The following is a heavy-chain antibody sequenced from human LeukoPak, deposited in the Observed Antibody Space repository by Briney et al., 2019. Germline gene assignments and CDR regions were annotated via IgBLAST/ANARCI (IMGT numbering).Heavy chain of an antibody. V-gene: IGHV3-11*01. J-gene: IGHJ4*02. CDR3: ARVGSIAAAGTPDY. D-gene: IGHD6-13*01. CDR1: GFTFSDYY. CDR2: ISSSGSTI. Sequence: GGSLRLSCAASGFTFSDYYMSWIRQAPGKGLEWVSYISSSGSTIYYADSVKGRFTISRDNAENSLYLQVNSLRAEDTAVYYCARVGSIAAAGTPDYWGQGTLVTVSS.